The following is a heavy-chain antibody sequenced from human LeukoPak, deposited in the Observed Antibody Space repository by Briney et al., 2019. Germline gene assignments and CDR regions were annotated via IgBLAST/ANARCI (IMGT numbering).Heavy chain of an antibody. Sequence: SVKVSCKASGGTFSSHAISWVRQAPAQGLEWMGGIIPIFGTANYAQKFQGRVTITADESTSTAYMELSSLRSEDTAVYYCARSGGALGYYYTDVWGKGTTVTVSS. CDR1: GGTFSSHA. D-gene: IGHD3-16*01. CDR3: ARSGGALGYYYTDV. V-gene: IGHV1-69*13. CDR2: IIPIFGTA. J-gene: IGHJ6*03.